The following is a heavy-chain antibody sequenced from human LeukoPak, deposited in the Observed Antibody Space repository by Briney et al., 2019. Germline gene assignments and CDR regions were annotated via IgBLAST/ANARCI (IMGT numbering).Heavy chain of an antibody. CDR1: GFTFSSYG. CDR2: ISYDGSNK. J-gene: IGHJ4*02. V-gene: IGHV3-30*18. CDR3: AKDTRGSESIDY. Sequence: GGSLRLSCAASGFTFSSYGMHWVRQAPGKGLEWVAVISYDGSNKYYADSVKGRFTISRDNSKNTLYLQMNSQRAEDTAVYYCAKDTRGSESIDYWGQGTLVTVSS. D-gene: IGHD3-10*01.